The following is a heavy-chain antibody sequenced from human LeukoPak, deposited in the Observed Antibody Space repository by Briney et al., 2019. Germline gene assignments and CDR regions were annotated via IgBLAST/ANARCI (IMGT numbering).Heavy chain of an antibody. J-gene: IGHJ3*02. CDR3: ARRSSLLAFDI. Sequence: SETLSLTCAVYGGSFSGYYWGWIRQPPGKGLEWIGEINHSGSTNYNPSLKSRVTISVDTSKNQFSLKLSSVTAADTAVYYCARRSSLLAFDIWGQGTMVTVSS. CDR2: INHSGST. D-gene: IGHD6-13*01. V-gene: IGHV4-34*01. CDR1: GGSFSGYY.